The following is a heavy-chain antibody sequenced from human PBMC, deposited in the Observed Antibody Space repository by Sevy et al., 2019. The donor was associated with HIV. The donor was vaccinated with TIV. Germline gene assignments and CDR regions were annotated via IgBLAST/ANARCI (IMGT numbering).Heavy chain of an antibody. CDR2: ISSSSSYI. J-gene: IGHJ3*02. Sequence: GGSLRLSCAASGFTFSSYSMNWVRQAPGKGLEWVSSISSSSSYIYYEDSVKGRLTISRANAKNSLYLQMNSLRAEDTAVYYCARDGKIDAFDIWGQGTMVTVSS. V-gene: IGHV3-21*01. CDR3: ARDGKIDAFDI. D-gene: IGHD1-26*01. CDR1: GFTFSSYS.